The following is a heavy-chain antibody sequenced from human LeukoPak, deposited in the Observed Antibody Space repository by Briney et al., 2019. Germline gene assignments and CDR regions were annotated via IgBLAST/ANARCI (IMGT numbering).Heavy chain of an antibody. J-gene: IGHJ4*02. CDR2: ISSSGSTI. Sequence: GGSLRLSCSASGFTFSSYGMHWVRQAPGKGLEWVSYISSSGSTIYYADSVKGRFTISRDNAKNSLYLQMNSLRAEDTAVYYRARAKNTYYYDSSGYYGLKYWGQGTLVTVSS. D-gene: IGHD3-22*01. CDR3: ARAKNTYYYDSSGYYGLKY. CDR1: GFTFSSYG. V-gene: IGHV3-48*04.